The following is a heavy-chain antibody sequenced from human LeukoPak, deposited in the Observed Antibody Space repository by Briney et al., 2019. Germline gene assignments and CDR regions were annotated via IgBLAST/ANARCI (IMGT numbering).Heavy chain of an antibody. J-gene: IGHJ5*02. CDR1: GGTFSSYA. CDR2: IIPIFGTA. CDR3: ARDLYGMSHWFDP. Sequence: ASVKVSCKASGGTFSSYAISWVRQAPGQGLEWMGRIIPIFGTANYAQKFQGRVTITTDESTSTAYMELSSLRSDDTAVYYCARDLYGMSHWFDPWGQGTLVTVSS. V-gene: IGHV1-69*05. D-gene: IGHD4-17*01.